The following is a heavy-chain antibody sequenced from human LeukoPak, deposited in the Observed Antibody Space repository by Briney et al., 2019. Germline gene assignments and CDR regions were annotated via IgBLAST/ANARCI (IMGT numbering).Heavy chain of an antibody. Sequence: SETLSLTCTVSGGSISAYYWSWIRQPAGKGLEWIGQIYSNGTTNYNPSLQSRVTISVDTSKNQFSLKLSSVTAADTAVYYCARDLGFGYFDYWGQGTLVTVSS. V-gene: IGHV4-59*01. J-gene: IGHJ4*02. D-gene: IGHD3-16*01. CDR2: IYSNGTT. CDR1: GGSISAYY. CDR3: ARDLGFGYFDY.